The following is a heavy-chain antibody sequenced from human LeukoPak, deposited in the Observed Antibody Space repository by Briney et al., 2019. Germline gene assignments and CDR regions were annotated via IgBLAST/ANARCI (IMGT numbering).Heavy chain of an antibody. CDR2: ISYDGSNR. V-gene: IGHV3-30*02. D-gene: IGHD5-12*01. Sequence: GGSLRLSCAASGFTFSSSGMHWVRQAPGKGLEWVAIISYDGSNRYYADSVKGRFTISRDNSKNTLYLQMNSLRAEDTAVYYCAKETRGSYSDYWGQGTLVTVSS. CDR3: AKETRGSYSDY. J-gene: IGHJ4*02. CDR1: GFTFSSSG.